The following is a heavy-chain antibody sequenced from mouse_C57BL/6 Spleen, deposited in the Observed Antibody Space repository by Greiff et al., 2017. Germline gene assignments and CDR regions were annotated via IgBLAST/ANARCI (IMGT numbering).Heavy chain of an antibody. V-gene: IGHV5-4*01. D-gene: IGHD2-5*01. CDR1: GFTFSSYA. CDR2: ISDGGSYT. CDR3: ASFYSNYYFDY. J-gene: IGHJ2*01. Sequence: EVQRVESGGGLVKPGGSLKLSCAASGFTFSSYAMSWVRQTPEKRLEWVATISDGGSYTYYPDNVKGRFTISRDNAKNNLYLQMSHLKSEDTAMYYCASFYSNYYFDYWGQGTTLTVSS.